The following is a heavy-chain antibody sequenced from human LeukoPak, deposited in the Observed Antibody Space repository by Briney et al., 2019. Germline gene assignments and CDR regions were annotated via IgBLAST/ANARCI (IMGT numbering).Heavy chain of an antibody. Sequence: KSGPTLVIRTQTLTLTCPFSWFSFSTSVANVNWIRHPPGNALEWLALVYWDDDTRYSPSLKNRLTITKDPSKNQVVLTMTNMDPVDTAAYYCAHGFIRQAGDFRHWGQGTLVTVSS. D-gene: IGHD3-10*01. CDR1: WFSFSTSVAN. J-gene: IGHJ1*01. CDR2: VYWDDDT. V-gene: IGHV2-5*02. CDR3: AHGFIRQAGDFRH.